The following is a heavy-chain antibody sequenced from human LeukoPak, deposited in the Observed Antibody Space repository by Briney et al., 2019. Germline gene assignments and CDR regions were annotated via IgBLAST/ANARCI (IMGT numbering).Heavy chain of an antibody. Sequence: GGSLRLSCSASGFTFSSYAMHWVRQAPGKGLEYVSAISSNGGSTYYADSVKGRFTISRDNSKNTLYLQMSSLRAEDTAVYYCVNVMANDAFDIWGQGTMVTVFS. CDR1: GFTFSSYA. V-gene: IGHV3-64D*09. CDR3: VNVMANDAFDI. D-gene: IGHD5-24*01. CDR2: ISSNGGST. J-gene: IGHJ3*02.